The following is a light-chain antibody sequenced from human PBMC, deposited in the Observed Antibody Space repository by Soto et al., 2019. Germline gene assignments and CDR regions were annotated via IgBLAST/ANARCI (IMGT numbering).Light chain of an antibody. Sequence: QSVLTQAPSASGTPGQRVTISCSGSSSNVGSRSVDWYQHLPGTAPKLLIHSNYQRPSGVPDRFSGSKSGTSASLAISGLQSEDEADYYCAAWDGSLNGLYVFGTGTKLTVL. CDR2: SNY. CDR3: AAWDGSLNGLYV. J-gene: IGLJ1*01. CDR1: SSNVGSRS. V-gene: IGLV1-44*01.